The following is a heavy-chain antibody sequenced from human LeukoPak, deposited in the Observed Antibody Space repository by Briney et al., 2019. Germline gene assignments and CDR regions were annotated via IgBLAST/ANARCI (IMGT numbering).Heavy chain of an antibody. Sequence: PSQTLSLTCTVSGGSISSGGYYWSWIRQHPGKGLEWIGYIYYSGSTYYNPSLKSRVTISVDTSKNQFSLKLSSVTAADTAVYYCARVGYDSSGYYGEFDPWGQGTLVTVSS. CDR1: GGSISSGGYY. CDR3: ARVGYDSSGYYGEFDP. D-gene: IGHD3-22*01. CDR2: IYYSGST. V-gene: IGHV4-31*03. J-gene: IGHJ5*02.